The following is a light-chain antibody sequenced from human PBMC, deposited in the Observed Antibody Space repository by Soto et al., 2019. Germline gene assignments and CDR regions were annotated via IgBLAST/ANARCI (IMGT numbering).Light chain of an antibody. Sequence: AIQLTQSPSSLSASVGDRVTITCRASQGIRNDLGWYQQKPGKAPKLLIYDASRLQSGVPSRFSGSGPGTEFTLTISSLQPDDFATYYCQQYNSYSGTFGQGTKVDI. CDR2: DAS. J-gene: IGKJ1*01. CDR3: QQYNSYSGT. CDR1: QGIRND. V-gene: IGKV1-13*02.